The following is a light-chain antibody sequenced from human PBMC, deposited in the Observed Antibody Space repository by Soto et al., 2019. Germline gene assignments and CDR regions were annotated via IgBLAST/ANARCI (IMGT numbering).Light chain of an antibody. V-gene: IGKV3-11*01. CDR1: QSVSSY. J-gene: IGKJ5*01. CDR3: QQRKNWQVT. Sequence: PCERATLSFRASQSVSSYLAWYQQKPGKAPRLLIYDVSHRETGIPVRFSGSGSGTEFTLTISSPEPEDFAVAYCQQRKNWQVTFGQGTRLEIK. CDR2: DVS.